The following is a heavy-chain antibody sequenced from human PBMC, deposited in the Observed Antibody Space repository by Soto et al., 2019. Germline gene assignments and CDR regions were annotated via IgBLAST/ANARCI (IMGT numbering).Heavy chain of an antibody. J-gene: IGHJ4*02. CDR3: AKGVSGYRYGPLDY. CDR1: GFTFSSYA. Sequence: GGSRRLSCAASGFTFSSYAMSWVRQAPGKGLEWVSAISGSGGSTYYADSVKGRFTISRDNSKNTLYLQMNSLRAEDTAVYYCAKGVSGYRYGPLDYWGQGTLVTVSS. CDR2: ISGSGGST. D-gene: IGHD5-18*01. V-gene: IGHV3-23*01.